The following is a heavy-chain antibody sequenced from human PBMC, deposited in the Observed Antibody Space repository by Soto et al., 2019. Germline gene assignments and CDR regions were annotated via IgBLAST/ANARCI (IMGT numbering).Heavy chain of an antibody. V-gene: IGHV3-21*01. Sequence: PGGSLLLSCAASGFTFTRYTLNWVRQAPGKGLEWVSSISSTTNYIYYADSMKGRFTVSRDNAKNSVYLDMNSLSAEDTAVYYCARESEDLTSNFDYWGQGA. CDR3: ARESEDLTSNFDY. J-gene: IGHJ4*02. CDR1: GFTFTRYT. CDR2: ISSTTNYI.